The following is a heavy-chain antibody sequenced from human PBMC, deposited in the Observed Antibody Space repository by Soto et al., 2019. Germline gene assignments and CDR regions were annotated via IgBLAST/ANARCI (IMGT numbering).Heavy chain of an antibody. CDR3: ARDRDTAMVSYFDY. J-gene: IGHJ4*02. Sequence: SETLSLTCTVSGGSISSYYWSWIRQPPGKGLEWIGYIYYSGSTNYNPSLKSRVTISVDTSKNQFSLKLSSVTAADTAVYYCARDRDTAMVSYFDYWGQGTLVTVSS. D-gene: IGHD5-18*01. CDR1: GGSISSYY. V-gene: IGHV4-59*01. CDR2: IYYSGST.